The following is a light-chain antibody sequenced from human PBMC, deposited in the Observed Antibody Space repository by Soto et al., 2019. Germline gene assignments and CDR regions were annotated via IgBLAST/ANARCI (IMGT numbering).Light chain of an antibody. J-gene: IGLJ2*01. V-gene: IGLV1-51*01. Sequence: QSVLTQPPSVSAAPGQKVTISCSGNTSNIGNNFVSWYQHLPGTDPKLLIYVNTKRPSEIPDRFSGSKSGSSATLGIAGLQTGDEADYYCATWDTSLSGVVFGGGTKLTVL. CDR1: TSNIGNNF. CDR2: VNT. CDR3: ATWDTSLSGVV.